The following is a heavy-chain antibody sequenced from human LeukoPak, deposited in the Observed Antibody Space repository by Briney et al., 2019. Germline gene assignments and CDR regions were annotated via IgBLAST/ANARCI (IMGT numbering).Heavy chain of an antibody. J-gene: IGHJ5*02. V-gene: IGHV1-69*13. CDR3: ATNDILTGFNWLDP. CDR2: IIPIFGTA. D-gene: IGHD3-9*01. CDR1: GGTFSSYA. Sequence: GASVKVSCKASGGTFSSYAISWVRQAPGQGLEWMGGIIPIFGTANYAQKFQGRVTITADESTSTAYMELSSLRSEDTAVYYCATNDILTGFNWLDPWGQGTLVTVSS.